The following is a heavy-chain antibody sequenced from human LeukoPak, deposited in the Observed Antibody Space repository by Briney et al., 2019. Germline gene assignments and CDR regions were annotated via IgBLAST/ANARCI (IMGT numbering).Heavy chain of an antibody. D-gene: IGHD1-26*01. Sequence: PSETLSLTCTVSGGSISSSSYYWGWIRQPPGKGLEWIGSIYYSGSTYNNPSLKSRVTISVDASKNQFSLKVSSVTAADTAIYYCARHWSIVGAENYFDYWGQGTLVTVSS. J-gene: IGHJ4*02. V-gene: IGHV4-39*01. CDR1: GGSISSSSYY. CDR3: ARHWSIVGAENYFDY. CDR2: IYYSGST.